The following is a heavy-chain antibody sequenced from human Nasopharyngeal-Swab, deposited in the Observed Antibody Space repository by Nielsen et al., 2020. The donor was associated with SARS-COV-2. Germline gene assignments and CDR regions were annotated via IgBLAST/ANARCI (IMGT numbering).Heavy chain of an antibody. J-gene: IGHJ1*01. D-gene: IGHD2-8*02. CDR2: INAANDDR. CDR1: GFVFSTNA. CDR3: ARDYWYGFAT. Sequence: ASVQVSCKTSGFVFSTNAIQWVRQAPGQRLEWMGRINAANDDRKYSQKYQGRLTITRDTAASTAYMEVSSLTFDDTAVYYCARDYWYGFATWGQGTLVIVSS. V-gene: IGHV1-3*01.